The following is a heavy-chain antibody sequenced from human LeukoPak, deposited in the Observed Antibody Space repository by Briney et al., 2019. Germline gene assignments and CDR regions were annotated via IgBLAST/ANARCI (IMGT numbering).Heavy chain of an antibody. Sequence: GGSLRLSCAASWFTVTSNYMNWVRQAPGKGLEWVSVIDRGGSKYYADSVKGRFTLSSDNSKNTLYLQMNSLRAEDTAVYYCARNYGSGSYYWIGYYYYMDVWGKGTTVTISS. CDR1: WFTVTSNY. D-gene: IGHD3-10*01. CDR3: ARNYGSGSYYWIGYYYYMDV. J-gene: IGHJ6*03. CDR2: IDRGGSK. V-gene: IGHV3-53*01.